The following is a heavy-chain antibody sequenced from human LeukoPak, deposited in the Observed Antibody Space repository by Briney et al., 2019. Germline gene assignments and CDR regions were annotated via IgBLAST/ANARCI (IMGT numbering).Heavy chain of an antibody. CDR3: ARMPVTAIYYYYGMDV. V-gene: IGHV1-2*02. CDR1: GYTFTGYF. CDR2: INPNNGAT. D-gene: IGHD2-21*02. Sequence: ASVKVSCKASGYTFTGYFMHWVRQAPGQGLEWMGWINPNNGATNYAQKFQGRVTMTRNTSISTAYMELSSLRSEDTAVYYCARMPVTAIYYYYGMDVWGQGTTVTVSS. J-gene: IGHJ6*02.